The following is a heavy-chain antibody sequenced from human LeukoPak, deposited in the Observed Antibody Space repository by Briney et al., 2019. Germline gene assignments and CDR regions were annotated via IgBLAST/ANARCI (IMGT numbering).Heavy chain of an antibody. V-gene: IGHV1-69*04. Sequence: SVKVSCKASGGTFSSYAISWVRQAPGQGLEWMGRIIPILGIANYAQKFQGRVTITADKSTSTAYMELSSLRSEDTAVYYCAREEIEVMGVFDYWGQGTLVTVSS. J-gene: IGHJ4*02. CDR2: IIPILGIA. CDR1: GGTFSSYA. CDR3: AREEIEVMGVFDY. D-gene: IGHD3-16*01.